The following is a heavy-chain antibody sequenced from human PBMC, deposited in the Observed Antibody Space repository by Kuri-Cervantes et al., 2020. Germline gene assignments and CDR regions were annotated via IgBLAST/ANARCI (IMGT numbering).Heavy chain of an antibody. Sequence: SLKISCAASGFTFDDYAMHWVRQAPGKGLEWVSGISWYSGSIGYADSVKGRFTISRDNAKNSLSLQMNSLRAEDTALYYCAKGGFGERSFDYWGQGTLVTVSS. D-gene: IGHD3-10*01. J-gene: IGHJ4*02. CDR3: AKGGFGERSFDY. CDR1: GFTFDDYA. V-gene: IGHV3-9*01. CDR2: ISWYSGSI.